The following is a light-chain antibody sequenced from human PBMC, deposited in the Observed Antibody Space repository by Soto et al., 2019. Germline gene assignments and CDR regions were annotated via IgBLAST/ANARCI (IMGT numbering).Light chain of an antibody. CDR1: SSDVGGYRF. CDR3: SSKSSGSTPML. Sequence: SALTQPASVSGSPGQSITISCTGTSSDVGGYRFVSWYQHHPGEAPKLIIYEVSNRPSGVSSRFSGSKSGNTASLTISGLQAEDESLYYCSSKSSGSTPMLFGGGTKVTVL. CDR2: EVS. V-gene: IGLV2-14*01. J-gene: IGLJ3*02.